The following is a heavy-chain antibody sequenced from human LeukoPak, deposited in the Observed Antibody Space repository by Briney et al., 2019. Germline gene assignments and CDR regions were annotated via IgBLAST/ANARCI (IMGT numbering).Heavy chain of an antibody. D-gene: IGHD4-23*01. Sequence: GGSLRLSCAASGFTFSSYGMHWVRQAPGKGLEWVSFIRYDGSNNYYADSVKGRFTISRDNSKNTLYLQMHSLRPEDTAMYYCATTPVRGSRPIDYWGQGTLVTVSS. CDR2: IRYDGSNN. V-gene: IGHV3-30*02. CDR3: ATTPVRGSRPIDY. J-gene: IGHJ4*02. CDR1: GFTFSSYG.